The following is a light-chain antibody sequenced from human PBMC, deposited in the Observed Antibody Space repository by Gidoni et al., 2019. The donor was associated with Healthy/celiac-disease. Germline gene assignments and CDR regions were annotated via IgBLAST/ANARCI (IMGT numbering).Light chain of an antibody. Sequence: DIQMTQSPSSLSASVGDRVTITCRASQSISSYLNWYQQKPGKAPKLLIHAASSLQSGVPSRFSGSGSGKDFTLTISSLQPEDFATYYCQQSYSTPFTFGPGTKVDIK. V-gene: IGKV1-39*01. J-gene: IGKJ3*01. CDR2: AAS. CDR3: QQSYSTPFT. CDR1: QSISSY.